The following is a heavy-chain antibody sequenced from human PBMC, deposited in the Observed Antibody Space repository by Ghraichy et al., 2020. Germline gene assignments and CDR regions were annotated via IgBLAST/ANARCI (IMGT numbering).Heavy chain of an antibody. Sequence: GGSLRLSCTASGFNFRSYIMGWVRQAPGKGLEWVSAISGSGNSTYYGDSVKGRFTISRDNSRNTLYLQMNSLSAEDTALYYWVTEGRDYWSGFSDYWGQGNLVTVSS. D-gene: IGHD3-3*01. CDR3: VTEGRDYWSGFSDY. V-gene: IGHV3-23*01. J-gene: IGHJ4*02. CDR2: ISGSGNST. CDR1: GFNFRSYI.